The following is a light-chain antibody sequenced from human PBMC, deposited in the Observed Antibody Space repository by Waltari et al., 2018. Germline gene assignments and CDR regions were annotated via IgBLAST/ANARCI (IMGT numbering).Light chain of an antibody. J-gene: IGLJ3*02. V-gene: IGLV2-23*02. CDR3: CSYVQKDIWL. CDR1: TGDGGNSNF. CDR2: EVI. Sequence: QSALTQPASVSGAPGQSITISCTGTTGDGGNSNFASWYQHHPGKVPKLIIYEVIKRPSGISDRFTGSKSGNTASLSISGLQAEDEADYYCCSYVQKDIWLFGGGTKVTVL.